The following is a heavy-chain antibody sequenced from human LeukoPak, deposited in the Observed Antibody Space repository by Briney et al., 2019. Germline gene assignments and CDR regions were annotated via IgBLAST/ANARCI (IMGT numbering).Heavy chain of an antibody. CDR1: GFTFSSYW. D-gene: IGHD4-23*01. CDR3: AKSGHDYGGNSVLYY. Sequence: PGGSLRLSCAASGFTFSSYWMHWVRQAPGKGLEWVSGISWNSGSIGYADSVKGRFTISRDNAKNSLYLQMNSLRAEDTALYYCAKSGHDYGGNSVLYYWGQGTLVTVSS. CDR2: ISWNSGSI. J-gene: IGHJ4*02. V-gene: IGHV3-9*01.